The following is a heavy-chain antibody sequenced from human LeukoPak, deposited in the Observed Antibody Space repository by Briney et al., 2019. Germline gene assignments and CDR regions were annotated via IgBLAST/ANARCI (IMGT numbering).Heavy chain of an antibody. Sequence: SETLSLTCTVSGGSFSSYSWSWVRQPPGRGLEWIGYIYYSGSTTYNPSLKTRLTMSLDTSKNQFSLKLNSVTAADTAVYYCAGDYGSGSYRFDYWGQGILVTVSS. V-gene: IGHV4-59*12. J-gene: IGHJ4*02. CDR1: GGSFSSYS. D-gene: IGHD3-10*01. CDR2: IYYSGST. CDR3: AGDYGSGSYRFDY.